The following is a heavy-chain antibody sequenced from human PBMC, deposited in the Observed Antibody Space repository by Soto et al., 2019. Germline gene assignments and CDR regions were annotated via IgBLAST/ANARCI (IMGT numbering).Heavy chain of an antibody. J-gene: IGHJ3*02. CDR2: ISGSGGST. CDR1: GFTFSSYA. Sequence: PGGSLRLSCAASGFTFSSYAMSWVRQAPGKGLEWVSAISGSGGSTYYADSVKGRFTISRDNYKNTLYLQMNSLRAEDTAVYYCAKFITMIVVVIGDAFDIWGQGTMVTVSS. CDR3: AKFITMIVVVIGDAFDI. V-gene: IGHV3-23*01. D-gene: IGHD3-22*01.